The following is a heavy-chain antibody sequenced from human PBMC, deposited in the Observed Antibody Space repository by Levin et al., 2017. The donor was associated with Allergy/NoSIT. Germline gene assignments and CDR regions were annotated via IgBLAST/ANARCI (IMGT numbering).Heavy chain of an antibody. Sequence: PGGSLRLSCTASGFTLGDYAMSWFRQAPGKGLEWVSFIRSKANGGTTEYAAPVKGRFTTPRDDSKGVAYLQMNSLRAEGTAVYYCTGDAIRPGPYFDYWGQGTLVSV. CDR1: GFTLGDYA. J-gene: IGHJ4*02. CDR2: IRSKANGGTT. CDR3: TGDAIRPGPYFDY. V-gene: IGHV3-49*03. D-gene: IGHD2-21*01.